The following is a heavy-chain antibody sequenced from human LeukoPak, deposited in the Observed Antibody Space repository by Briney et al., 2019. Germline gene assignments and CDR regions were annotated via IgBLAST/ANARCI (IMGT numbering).Heavy chain of an antibody. Sequence: GRSLRLSCAVSGFIFDDYAMHWVRQAPGKGLAWASGISWNSGSIAYADSVKGRFTISRDNAKNSLCLQMNSLRAEDMALYYCAKTLFGSGSPNAFDIWGQGTMVTVSS. J-gene: IGHJ3*02. V-gene: IGHV3-9*03. CDR1: GFIFDDYA. CDR3: AKTLFGSGSPNAFDI. D-gene: IGHD3-10*01. CDR2: ISWNSGSI.